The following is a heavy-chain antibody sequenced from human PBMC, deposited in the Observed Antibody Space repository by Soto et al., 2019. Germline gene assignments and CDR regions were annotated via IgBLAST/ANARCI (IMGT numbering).Heavy chain of an antibody. Sequence: QVQLQESGPGLVKPSQTLSLTCTVYGGSISSGDYYWRWIRQPPGKGLEWIGYIYYSGSTYYNPSLKRRVTLSVDTSKNQFARQLSSVTAADTAVYYCARWLGYGPHFDYWGQGTLVTVSA. V-gene: IGHV4-30-4*01. D-gene: IGHD5-12*01. CDR3: ARWLGYGPHFDY. CDR2: IYYSGST. J-gene: IGHJ4*02. CDR1: GGSISSGDYY.